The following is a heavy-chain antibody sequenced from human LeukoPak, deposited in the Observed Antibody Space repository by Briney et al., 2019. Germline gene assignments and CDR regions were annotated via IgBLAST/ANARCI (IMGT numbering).Heavy chain of an antibody. V-gene: IGHV1-18*01. CDR1: GYTFTSYG. D-gene: IGHD6-13*01. CDR3: ARDGSSHDAFDI. Sequence: ASVKVSCKASGYTFTSYGISWVRQAPGQGLEWMGWISAYNGNTNYAQKLQGRVTMTTDTSTSTAYIELRSLRSDDTAVYYCARDGSSHDAFDIWGQGTMVTVSS. CDR2: ISAYNGNT. J-gene: IGHJ3*02.